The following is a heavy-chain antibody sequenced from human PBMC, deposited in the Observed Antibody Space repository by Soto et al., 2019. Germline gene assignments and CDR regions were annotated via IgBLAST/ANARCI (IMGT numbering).Heavy chain of an antibody. CDR1: GYTFTSNY. D-gene: IGHD3-22*01. J-gene: IGHJ4*02. CDR2: INPDGVTT. V-gene: IGHV1-46*01. CDR3: ARDRRLLEGYFDY. Sequence: QVQLVQSGAEVREPGASVNVSCKASGYTFTSNYIHWVRQAPGQGLEWMGLINPDGVTTIYSQKFQGRITMTRDTSTSTVYMELSSLRSEDTAVYYCARDRRLLEGYFDYWGQGTLVTVSS.